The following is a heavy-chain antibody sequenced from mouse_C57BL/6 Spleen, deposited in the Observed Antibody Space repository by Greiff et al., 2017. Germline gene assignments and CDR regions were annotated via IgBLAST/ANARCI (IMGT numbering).Heavy chain of an antibody. CDR3: ARGYYGNYRDAMDY. V-gene: IGHV1-64*01. J-gene: IGHJ4*01. CDR1: GYTFTSYW. Sequence: QVQLQQPGAELVKPGASVKLSCKASGYTFTSYWMHWVKQRPGQGLEWIGMIHPYSGSTNYNEKFKSKATLTVDKSSSTAYMQLSSLTSEDSAVYYCARGYYGNYRDAMDYWGQGTSVTVSS. CDR2: IHPYSGST. D-gene: IGHD2-1*01.